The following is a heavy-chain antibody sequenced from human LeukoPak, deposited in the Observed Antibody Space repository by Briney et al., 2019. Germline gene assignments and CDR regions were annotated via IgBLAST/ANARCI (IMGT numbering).Heavy chain of an antibody. D-gene: IGHD1-1*01. CDR1: GFPFSDYS. Sequence: GGSLRLSCTATGFPFSDYSMNWVRQAPGKGLEWISYIGISSGNTKYADSVKGRFTISADNARNSLYLQMNSLRVEDTAVYYCARDHNYAFDNWGQGTLVSVSS. J-gene: IGHJ4*02. CDR2: IGISSGNT. V-gene: IGHV3-48*04. CDR3: ARDHNYAFDN.